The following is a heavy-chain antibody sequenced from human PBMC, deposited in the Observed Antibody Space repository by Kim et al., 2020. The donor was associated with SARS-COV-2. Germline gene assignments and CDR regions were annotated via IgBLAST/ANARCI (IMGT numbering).Heavy chain of an antibody. V-gene: IGHV4-39*07. CDR2: IYYSGST. D-gene: IGHD5-12*01. Sequence: SETLSLTCTVSGGSISSSSYYWGWIRQPPGKGLEWIGSIYYSGSTYYNPSLKSRVTISVDTSKNQFSLKLSSVTAADTAVYYCARDPARDGYNLVAWGFDYWGQGTLVTVSS. CDR1: GGSISSSSYY. J-gene: IGHJ4*02. CDR3: ARDPARDGYNLVAWGFDY.